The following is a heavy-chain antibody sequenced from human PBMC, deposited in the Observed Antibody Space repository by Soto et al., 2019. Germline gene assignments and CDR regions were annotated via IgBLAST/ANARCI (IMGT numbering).Heavy chain of an antibody. D-gene: IGHD5-18*01. V-gene: IGHV1-3*01. CDR2: INAGNGNT. J-gene: IGHJ4*02. CDR1: GYTFTSYA. CDR3: ARVGSHTARSFDY. Sequence: ASVKVSCKASGYTFTSYAMHWVRQAPGQRLEWMGWINAGNGNTKYSQKFQGRVTITRDTSASTAYMELSSLRSEDTAVYYCARVGSHTARSFDYWGQRTLVTVSS.